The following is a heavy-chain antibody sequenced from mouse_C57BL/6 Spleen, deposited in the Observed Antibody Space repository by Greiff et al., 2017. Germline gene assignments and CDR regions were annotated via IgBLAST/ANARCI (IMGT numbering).Heavy chain of an antibody. CDR3: ARRMGPYFDY. Sequence: VQLVESGAELVRPGASVKLSCKASGYTFTDYYINWVKQRPGQGLEWIARIYPGSGNTYYNEKFKGKATLTAEKSSSTAYMQLSSLTSEDSAVYFCARRMGPYFDYWGQGTTLTVSS. D-gene: IGHD4-1*01. J-gene: IGHJ2*01. V-gene: IGHV1-76*01. CDR2: IYPGSGNT. CDR1: GYTFTDYY.